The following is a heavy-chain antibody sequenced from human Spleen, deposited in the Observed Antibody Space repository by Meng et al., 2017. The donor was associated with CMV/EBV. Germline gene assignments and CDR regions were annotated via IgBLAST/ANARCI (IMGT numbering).Heavy chain of an antibody. CDR2: VYYSGST. D-gene: IGHD3-22*01. CDR3: AILDGSDYYYGVDY. V-gene: IGHV4-39*01. Sequence: SGGPISSSSHYWGWLRQPPGKGLEWIGSVYYSGSTYYNPSLKSRVAISVDTSTTQFSLKVTSMTAADTAVYYCAILDGSDYYYGVDYWGQGILVTVSS. J-gene: IGHJ4*02. CDR1: GGPISSSSHY.